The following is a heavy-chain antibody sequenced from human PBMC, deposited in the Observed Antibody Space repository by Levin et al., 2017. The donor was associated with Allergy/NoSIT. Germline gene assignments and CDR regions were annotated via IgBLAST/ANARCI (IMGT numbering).Heavy chain of an antibody. CDR2: IYYDGSA. J-gene: IGHJ6*02. CDR1: GGSISDDSYY. V-gene: IGHV4-39*07. D-gene: IGHD2/OR15-2a*01. Sequence: SETLSLTCTVSGGSISDDSYYWAWVRQPPGTGLEWIGSIYYDGSAYYNPSLKTRLTISVDTSKNQFSLRVNSVTAADTAVYYCAGEPNSPYYYHYGLDVWGQGTSVTVSS. CDR3: AGEPNSPYYYHYGLDV.